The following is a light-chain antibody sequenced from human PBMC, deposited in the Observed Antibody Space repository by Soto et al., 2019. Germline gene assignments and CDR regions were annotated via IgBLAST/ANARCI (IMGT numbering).Light chain of an antibody. CDR2: DAF. CDR3: LQRRTWPIT. CDR1: QSINSY. Sequence: EIVLTQSPGTLSLSPGERATLSCRASQSINSYLAWYQQKPGQAPRLLIYDAFNRATGIPARFSGSGSGTDFPLTISSLEPEDFAVYYCLQRRTWPITFGQGTRLDIK. V-gene: IGKV3-11*01. J-gene: IGKJ5*01.